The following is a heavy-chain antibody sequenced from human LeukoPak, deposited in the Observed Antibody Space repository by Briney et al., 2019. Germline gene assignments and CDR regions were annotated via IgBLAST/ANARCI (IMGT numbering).Heavy chain of an antibody. J-gene: IGHJ4*02. CDR3: ARADSYYCSSISCNGHYFDS. V-gene: IGHV4-59*01. D-gene: IGHD2-2*01. CDR2: IDHSGST. CDR1: DGSISTYY. Sequence: SETLSLTCTVSDGSISTYYWSWIRQPPGKGLEWIGYIDHSGSTSYNPSLKSRVTMSVDTSKNQFSLRLTSVTAADTAVYFCARADSYYCSSISCNGHYFDSWGQGTLVTVSS.